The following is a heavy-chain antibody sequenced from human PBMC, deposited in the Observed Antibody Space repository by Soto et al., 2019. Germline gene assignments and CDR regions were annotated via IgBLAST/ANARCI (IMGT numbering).Heavy chain of an antibody. CDR3: ASWVVTATRYIEY. J-gene: IGHJ4*02. CDR2: TRNKANNYIT. Sequence: EVQLVESGGGLVQPGGSLRLSCAASGFIISDHNVDWVRQAPGKGLEWVGRTRNKANNYITEYAASVKGRFTISRDDSKNSLYLQMSSLKTEVTAVYYCASWVVTATRYIEYWGQGTLVTVSS. D-gene: IGHD2-21*02. V-gene: IGHV3-72*01. CDR1: GFIISDHN.